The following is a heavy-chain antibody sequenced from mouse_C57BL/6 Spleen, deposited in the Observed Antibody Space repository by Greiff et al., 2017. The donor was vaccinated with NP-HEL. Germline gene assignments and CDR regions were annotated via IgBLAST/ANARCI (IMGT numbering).Heavy chain of an antibody. CDR3: ARWILGTTVVGSYFDY. V-gene: IGHV1-81*01. Sequence: QVQLQQSGAELARPGASVKLSCKASGYTFTSYGISWVKQRTGQGLEWIGEIYPRSGNTYYNEKFKGKATLTADKSSSTAYMELRSLTSEDSAVYFCARWILGTTVVGSYFDYWGQGTTLTVSS. D-gene: IGHD1-1*01. J-gene: IGHJ2*01. CDR2: IYPRSGNT. CDR1: GYTFTSYG.